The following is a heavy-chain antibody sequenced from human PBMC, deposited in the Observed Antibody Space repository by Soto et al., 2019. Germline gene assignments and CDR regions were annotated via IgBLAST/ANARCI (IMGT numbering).Heavy chain of an antibody. CDR1: GDSISSGGYY. CDR3: ARGSTVAAILFDY. Sequence: QVQLQESGPGLVKPSQTLSLTCTVSGDSISSGGYYWSWIRQHPGKGLELIGYIYYSGSTYYNPSLKSRVIISVDTSKNQFSLKLSSVTAADTAVYYCARGSTVAAILFDYWGQGTLVTVSS. V-gene: IGHV4-31*03. CDR2: IYYSGST. D-gene: IGHD2-15*01. J-gene: IGHJ4*02.